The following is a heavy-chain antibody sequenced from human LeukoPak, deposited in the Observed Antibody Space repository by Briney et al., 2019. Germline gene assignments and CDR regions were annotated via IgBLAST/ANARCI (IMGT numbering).Heavy chain of an antibody. V-gene: IGHV3-23*01. J-gene: IGHJ4*02. Sequence: GGSLRLSCAASGFTFSSYDMSWVRQAPGKGLEWVSAISGSGGSTYYADSVKGRFTISRDNSKNTLYLQMNSLRAEDTAVYYCAKDGGLWFGETPFDYWGQGTLITVSS. CDR3: AKDGGLWFGETPFDY. D-gene: IGHD3-10*01. CDR2: ISGSGGST. CDR1: GFTFSSYD.